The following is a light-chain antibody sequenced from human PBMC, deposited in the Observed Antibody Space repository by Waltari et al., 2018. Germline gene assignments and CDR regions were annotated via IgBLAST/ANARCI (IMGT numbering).Light chain of an antibody. V-gene: IGLV3-1*01. J-gene: IGLJ2*01. Sequence: SYELTQPPSVSVSPGQTASITCSGAKLGDKYACWYQQKPGQSPVLVIYQDSKRHSGIPGRFSGSNSGNTATLTISGTQAMDEADYYCQAWDSSTDVVFGGGTKLTVL. CDR1: KLGDKY. CDR2: QDS. CDR3: QAWDSSTDVV.